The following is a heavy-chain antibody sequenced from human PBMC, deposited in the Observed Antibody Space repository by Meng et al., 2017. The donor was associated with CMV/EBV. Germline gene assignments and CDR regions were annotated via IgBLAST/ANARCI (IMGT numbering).Heavy chain of an antibody. CDR2: ISNSGSAK. CDR3: ARNAFGNDILSYFDY. Sequence: GESLKISCAASGFTFSSYTMNWVRQAPGKGLEWVSYISNSGSAKYYADSLRGRFTISRDNAKNSLYLQMNSLRADDTAVYYCARNAFGNDILSYFDYWGQGTLVTVSS. J-gene: IGHJ4*02. D-gene: IGHD3-9*01. CDR1: GFTFSSYT. V-gene: IGHV3-48*04.